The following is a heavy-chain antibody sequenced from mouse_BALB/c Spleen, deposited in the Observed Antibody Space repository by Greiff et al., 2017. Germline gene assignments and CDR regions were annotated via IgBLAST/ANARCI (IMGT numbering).Heavy chain of an antibody. D-gene: IGHD1-2*01. J-gene: IGHJ1*01. V-gene: IGHV3-2*02. CDR2: ISYSGST. Sequence: EVQRVESGPGLVKPSQSLSLTCTVTGYSITSDYAWNWIRQFPGNKLEWMGYISYSGSTSYNPSLKSRISITRDTSKNQFFLQLNSVTTEDTATYYCAREGITTATDWYFDVWGAGTTVTVSS. CDR3: AREGITTATDWYFDV. CDR1: GYSITSDYA.